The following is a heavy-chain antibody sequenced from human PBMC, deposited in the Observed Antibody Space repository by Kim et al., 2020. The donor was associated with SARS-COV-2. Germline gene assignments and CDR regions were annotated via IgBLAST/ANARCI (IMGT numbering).Heavy chain of an antibody. CDR3: AREYGGRIAARAGDFDY. V-gene: IGHV6-1*01. Sequence: VKSRITINPDTSKNQFSLQLNSVTPEDTAVYYCAREYGGRIAARAGDFDYWGQGTLVTVSS. J-gene: IGHJ4*02. D-gene: IGHD6-6*01.